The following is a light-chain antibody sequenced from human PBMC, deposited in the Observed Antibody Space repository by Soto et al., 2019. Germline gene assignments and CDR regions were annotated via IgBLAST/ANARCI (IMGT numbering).Light chain of an antibody. V-gene: IGLV1-44*01. CDR1: SSNIGNNP. Sequence: QAVVTQPPSASGTPGQRVTISCSGSSSNIGNNPVNWYQQLPGTAPKLLIYSNNQRPSGVPDRFSGSKSGTSASLAISGLQSDDEADYYCAAWDDSLNVLFGGGTKLTVL. J-gene: IGLJ2*01. CDR2: SNN. CDR3: AAWDDSLNVL.